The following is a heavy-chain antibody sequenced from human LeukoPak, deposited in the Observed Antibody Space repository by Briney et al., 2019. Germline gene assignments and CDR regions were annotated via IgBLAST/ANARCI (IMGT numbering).Heavy chain of an antibody. Sequence: GASVKVSCKASGGTLSSYASSWVRQAPGQGLEWMGGIITIFGTANYAQNFQGRVTITADESTSTAYMELSSLRSEDTAVYYGARGGVVVPAAMLSWFDPWGQGTLVTVSS. V-gene: IGHV1-69*13. CDR1: GGTLSSYA. J-gene: IGHJ5*02. D-gene: IGHD2-2*01. CDR3: ARGGVVVPAAMLSWFDP. CDR2: IITIFGTA.